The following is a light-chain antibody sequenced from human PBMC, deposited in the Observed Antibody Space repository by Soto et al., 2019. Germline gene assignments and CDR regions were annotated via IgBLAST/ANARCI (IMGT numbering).Light chain of an antibody. J-gene: IGKJ4*01. CDR3: QKYNSAPLRT. V-gene: IGKV1-27*01. CDR1: QGISNY. Sequence: DIELTQAPASLSASVGDRVTITCRASQGISNYLAWYQQKPGKVPKLLIYAASTLQSGVPSRFSGSGSGTDFTLTISSLQPEDVATYYCQKYNSAPLRTFGGGTKVDIK. CDR2: AAS.